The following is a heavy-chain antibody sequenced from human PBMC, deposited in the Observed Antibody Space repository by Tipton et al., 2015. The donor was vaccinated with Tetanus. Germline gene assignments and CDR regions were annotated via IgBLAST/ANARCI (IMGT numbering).Heavy chain of an antibody. J-gene: IGHJ4*02. Sequence: TLSLTCTVSGGSISSYYWSWIRQPPGKGLEWIGYIYYSGSTNYNPSLKSRVTISVDTSKNQFSLKLSSVTAADTAVYYCARGHTKYDSSGYYFEDWGQGTLVTVSS. CDR2: IYYSGST. D-gene: IGHD3-22*01. V-gene: IGHV4-59*01. CDR1: GGSISSYY. CDR3: ARGHTKYDSSGYYFED.